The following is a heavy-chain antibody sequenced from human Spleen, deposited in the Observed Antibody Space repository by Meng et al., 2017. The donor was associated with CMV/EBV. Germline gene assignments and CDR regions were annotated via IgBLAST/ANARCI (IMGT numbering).Heavy chain of an antibody. CDR1: GVTFRSEA. CDR3: ANLELGP. J-gene: IGHJ5*01. CDR2: RRADGNNK. D-gene: IGHD5-24*01. Sequence: ALRLSGAAVGVTFRSEARHGVRQAPGKGLEWVAFRRADGNNKYYVDSVKGRFTISRDNSKNTLYLQMNSLRTEDTAGYYCANLELGPWGQGTLVTVSS. V-gene: IGHV3-30*02.